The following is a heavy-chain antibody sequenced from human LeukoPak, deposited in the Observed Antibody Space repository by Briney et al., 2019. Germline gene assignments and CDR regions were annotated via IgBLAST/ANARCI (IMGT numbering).Heavy chain of an antibody. D-gene: IGHD6-19*01. V-gene: IGHV3-30*04. J-gene: IGHJ4*02. CDR1: GGTFSSYA. CDR2: ISYDGSNK. Sequence: PCKASGGTFSSYAMHWVRQAPGKGLEWVAVISYDGSNKYYADSVKGRFTISRDNSKNTLYLQMNSLRAEDTAVYYCAREVGAREWLEEYFDYWGQGTLVTASS. CDR3: AREVGAREWLEEYFDY.